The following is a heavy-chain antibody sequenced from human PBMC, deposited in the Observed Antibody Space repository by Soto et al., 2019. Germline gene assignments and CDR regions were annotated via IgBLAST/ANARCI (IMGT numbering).Heavy chain of an antibody. CDR3: ASETGWGGDPHYYYYGMDV. J-gene: IGHJ6*02. D-gene: IGHD2-21*02. V-gene: IGHV4-39*01. CDR1: GGSISSSSYY. CDR2: IYYSGST. Sequence: SETLSLTCTVSGGSISSSSYYWGWIRQPPGKGLEWIGSIYYSGSTYYNPSLKSRVTISVETSKSKFSLKLSSVTAADTAVYYCASETGWGGDPHYYYYGMDVWAQGPTVT.